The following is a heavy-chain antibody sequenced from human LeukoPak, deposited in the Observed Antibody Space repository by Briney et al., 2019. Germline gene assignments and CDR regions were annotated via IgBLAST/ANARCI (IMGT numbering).Heavy chain of an antibody. Sequence: ASVKVSCKTSGYTFTSQYMHWVRQAPGQGLEWMGIINPSGGSTSYAQKFQGRVTMTRDTSTSTVYMELSSLRSEDTAVYYCARGGRYCSGGSCRTEGLDYWGQGTLVTVSS. V-gene: IGHV1-46*01. CDR2: INPSGGST. J-gene: IGHJ4*02. D-gene: IGHD2-15*01. CDR1: GYTFTSQY. CDR3: ARGGRYCSGGSCRTEGLDY.